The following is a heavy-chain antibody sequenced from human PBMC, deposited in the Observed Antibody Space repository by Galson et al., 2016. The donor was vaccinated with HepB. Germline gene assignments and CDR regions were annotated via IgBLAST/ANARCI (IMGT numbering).Heavy chain of an antibody. J-gene: IGHJ6*02. CDR1: GFTFSNYW. V-gene: IGHV3-74*01. CDR2: INGDGSST. Sequence: SLRLSCAASGFTFSNYWMNWIRQAPGKGLEWVSRINGDGSSTTYADSVRGRFIISRDNAKNTLYLQMNSLRSEDTAVYYYAGGQTSFYYYYALDVWGQGTTVTVSS. CDR3: AGGQTSFYYYYALDV.